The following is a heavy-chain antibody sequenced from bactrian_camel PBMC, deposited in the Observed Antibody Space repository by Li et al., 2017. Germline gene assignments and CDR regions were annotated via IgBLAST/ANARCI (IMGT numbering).Heavy chain of an antibody. CDR1: GSTSMYWW. D-gene: IGHD5*01. V-gene: IGHV3S1*01. CDR3: ARGGWWYDY. J-gene: IGHJ4*01. Sequence: QVQLVESGGGLVQPGGSLRLSCSAGGSTSMYWWMGWVRQTPGKGLEWVSTITTDGIRTYSADSVMGRFTISRDNAKNTLYLQMNSLKSGDTALYYCARGGWWYDYWGQGTQVTVS. CDR2: ITTDGIRT.